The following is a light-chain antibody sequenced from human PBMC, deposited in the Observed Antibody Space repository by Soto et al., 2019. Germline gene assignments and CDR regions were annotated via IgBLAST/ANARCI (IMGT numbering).Light chain of an antibody. CDR2: DAS. J-gene: IGKJ2*01. V-gene: IGKV3-15*01. Sequence: EIVMTQSPATLSVSPGERATLSCRASQSVNSNLAWYQQRPGQAPRLLMYDASTRATGIPARFSGSGSGTEFTLTISSLQSEDFAVYYCQQYNNWYTFGQGTKLEIK. CDR1: QSVNSN. CDR3: QQYNNWYT.